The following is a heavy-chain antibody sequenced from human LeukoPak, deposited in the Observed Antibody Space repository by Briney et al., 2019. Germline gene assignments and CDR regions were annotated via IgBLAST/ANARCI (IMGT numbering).Heavy chain of an antibody. CDR1: GGSISSGDYY. D-gene: IGHD6-19*01. CDR2: IYYSGST. J-gene: IGHJ5*02. CDR3: ARGVGDSSGWYWFDP. Sequence: SQTLSVTSTVSGGSISSGDYYWSWIRQPPGKSLEWIGYIYYSGSTYYNPSLKSRVTISVDTSKNQFSLKLSSVTAADTAVYYCARGVGDSSGWYWFDPWGQGTLVTVSS. V-gene: IGHV4-30-4*01.